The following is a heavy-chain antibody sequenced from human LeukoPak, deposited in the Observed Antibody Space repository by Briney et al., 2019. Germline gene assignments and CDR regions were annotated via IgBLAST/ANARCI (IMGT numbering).Heavy chain of an antibody. V-gene: IGHV4-39*01. CDR1: GGSISSSSYY. D-gene: IGHD2-21*01. CDR3: ARHILRYNWFDP. Sequence: SETLSLTCTVSGGSISSSSYYWCWIRQRPGKGLEWIGSIYYSGSTYYNPSLKSRVTISVDTSKNQFSLKLSSVTAADTAVYYCARHILRYNWFDPWGQGTLVTVSS. CDR2: IYYSGST. J-gene: IGHJ5*02.